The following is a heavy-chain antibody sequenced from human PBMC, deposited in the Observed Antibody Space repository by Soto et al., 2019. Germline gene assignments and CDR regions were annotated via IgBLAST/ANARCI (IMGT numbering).Heavy chain of an antibody. D-gene: IGHD3-16*01. Sequence: SETLSLTCTVSGGSISSGDYYWSWIRQPPGKGLEWIGYIYYSGSTYYNPSLKSRVTISVDTSKNQFSLTLSSVTAADTAVYYCAREGAARGYYNYDMDVWGQETTVTVSS. V-gene: IGHV4-30-4*02. J-gene: IGHJ6*02. CDR1: GGSISSGDYY. CDR3: AREGAARGYYNYDMDV. CDR2: IYYSGST.